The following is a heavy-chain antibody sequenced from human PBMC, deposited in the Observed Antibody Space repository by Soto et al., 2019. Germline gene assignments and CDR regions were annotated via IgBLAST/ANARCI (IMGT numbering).Heavy chain of an antibody. D-gene: IGHD3-3*01. Sequence: PGGSLRLSCAASGFTFSSYAMSWVRQAPGKGLEWVSAISGSGGSTYYADSVKGRFTISRDNSKNTLYLQMNSLRAEDTAVYYCARGVRTIFGVVTHYYYYGMDVWGQGTTVTVSS. CDR2: ISGSGGST. CDR1: GFTFSSYA. CDR3: ARGVRTIFGVVTHYYYYGMDV. V-gene: IGHV3-23*01. J-gene: IGHJ6*02.